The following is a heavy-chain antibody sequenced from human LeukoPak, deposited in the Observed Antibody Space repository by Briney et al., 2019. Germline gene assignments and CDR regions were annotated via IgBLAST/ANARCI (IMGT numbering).Heavy chain of an antibody. D-gene: IGHD2-21*02. Sequence: ASVKVSGKASGYRFISYYIHWVRQAPGHGPGWLGWIHAGNGNTRYPEKFEGRVTMTRDTSSNTAYMDLTSLRSDDTAVYYCAREGSYCVGGDCYSFDFWGQGTLVTVSS. CDR3: AREGSYCVGGDCYSFDF. CDR1: GYRFISYY. J-gene: IGHJ4*02. CDR2: IHAGNGNT. V-gene: IGHV1-2*02.